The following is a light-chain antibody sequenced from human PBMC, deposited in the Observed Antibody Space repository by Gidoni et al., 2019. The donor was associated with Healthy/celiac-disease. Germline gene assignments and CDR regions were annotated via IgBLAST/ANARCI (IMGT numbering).Light chain of an antibody. CDR1: QSVSSN. CDR3: QQYNNWPPLT. CDR2: GAS. Sequence: IGMTPSPATRSVAPGERATLSCRASQSVSSNLAWYQQKPGQAPRLLIYGASTRATGIPARFSGSGSGTEFTLTISSLQSEDFAVYYCQQYNNWPPLTFXGXTKVEIK. V-gene: IGKV3-15*01. J-gene: IGKJ4*01.